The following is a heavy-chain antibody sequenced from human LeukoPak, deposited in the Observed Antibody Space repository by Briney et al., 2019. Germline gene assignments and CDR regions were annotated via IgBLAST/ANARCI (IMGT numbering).Heavy chain of an antibody. Sequence: SETLSLICTVSGGSISSDYWSWIRQPPGKGLEWIGYIYYSGSTKYIPSLQSRVTMSLDTSKNQFSLKLTSMTAADTAVYYCARFSWYIDYWGQGILVTVSS. CDR1: GGSISSDY. D-gene: IGHD1-1*01. J-gene: IGHJ4*02. CDR3: ARFSWYIDY. CDR2: IYYSGST. V-gene: IGHV4-59*01.